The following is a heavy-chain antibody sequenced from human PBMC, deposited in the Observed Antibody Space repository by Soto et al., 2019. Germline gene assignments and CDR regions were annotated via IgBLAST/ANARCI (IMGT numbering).Heavy chain of an antibody. D-gene: IGHD6-13*01. V-gene: IGHV4-31*03. J-gene: IGHJ5*02. CDR1: GGSISSGGYY. Sequence: QVQLQESGPGLVKPSQTLSLTCTVSGGSISSGGYYWSWIRQHPGKGLEWIGYIYSSGSTYYNPSLKSRVTISVDTSKNQFSLKMSSVTAADTAVYYCARVAYSSSWYPPYNWFDPWGQGTLVTVSS. CDR3: ARVAYSSSWYPPYNWFDP. CDR2: IYSSGST.